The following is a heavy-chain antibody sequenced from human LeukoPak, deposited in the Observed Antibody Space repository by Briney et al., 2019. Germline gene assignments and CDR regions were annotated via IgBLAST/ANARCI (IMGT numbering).Heavy chain of an antibody. CDR3: ARDLVVEMATIGSYYYGMDV. V-gene: IGHV3-11*04. J-gene: IGHJ6*02. CDR1: GFTFSDYY. Sequence: GGSLRLSCAASGFTFSDYYMSWIRQAPGKGLEWVSYISSSGSTIYYADSVKGRFTISGDNAKNSLYLQMNSLRAEDTAVYYCARDLVVEMATIGSYYYGMDVWGQGTTVTVSS. D-gene: IGHD5-24*01. CDR2: ISSSGSTI.